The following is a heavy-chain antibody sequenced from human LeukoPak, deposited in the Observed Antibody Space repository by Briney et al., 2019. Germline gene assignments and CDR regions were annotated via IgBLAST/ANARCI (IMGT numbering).Heavy chain of an antibody. CDR2: IYSGGST. J-gene: IGHJ4*02. Sequence: GGSLRLSCVGSGFTVSSNYMSWVRQAPGKGLEWVSVIYSGGSTYYADSVKGRFTISRDNSKNTLYLQMNSLRAEDTAVYYCAREYRGEYYFAYWGQGTLVTVSS. V-gene: IGHV3-66*01. D-gene: IGHD3-10*01. CDR3: AREYRGEYYFAY. CDR1: GFTVSSNY.